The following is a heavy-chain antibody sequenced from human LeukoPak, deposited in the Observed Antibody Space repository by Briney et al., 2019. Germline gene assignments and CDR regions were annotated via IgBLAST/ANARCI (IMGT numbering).Heavy chain of an antibody. CDR2: ISSGSIYI. CDR3: ARDREMATNEDY. CDR1: GFTFSSYW. Sequence: GGSLRLSCAASGFTFSSYWMHWVRQAPGKGLEWVSSISSGSIYIHYADSVKGRFTISRDNAKNSLYLQMNSLRAEDTAVYYCARDREMATNEDYWGQGTLVTVSS. J-gene: IGHJ4*02. V-gene: IGHV3-21*01. D-gene: IGHD5-24*01.